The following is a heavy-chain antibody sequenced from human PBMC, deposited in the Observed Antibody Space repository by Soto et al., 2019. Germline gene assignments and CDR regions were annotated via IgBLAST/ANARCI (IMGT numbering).Heavy chain of an antibody. D-gene: IGHD4-17*01. CDR1: GFTFSSYG. CDR3: AKDWNYGDYLYYFDY. J-gene: IGHJ4*02. V-gene: IGHV3-30*18. CDR2: ISNDGSNK. Sequence: GGSLRLSCAASGFTFSSYGMHWVRQAPGKGLEWVAVISNDGSNKHYADSVKGRFTISRDNSKNTLDLQMNSLGAEDTAVYYCAKDWNYGDYLYYFDYWGQGTLVTVSS.